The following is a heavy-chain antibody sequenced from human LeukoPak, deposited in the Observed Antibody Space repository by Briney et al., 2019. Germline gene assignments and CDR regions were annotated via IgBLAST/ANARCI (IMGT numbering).Heavy chain of an antibody. V-gene: IGHV1-24*01. CDR1: GYTLTELS. D-gene: IGHD5-12*01. J-gene: IGHJ4*02. CDR2: FDPEDGET. CDR3: AAEVRGYSGYDHQPFDY. Sequence: ASVKVSCKVSGYTLTELSMHWVRQAPGKGLEWMGGFDPEDGETIYAQKFQGRVTMTEDTSTDTAYMELSSLRSEDTAVYYCAAEVRGYSGYDHQPFDYWGQGTLVTVSS.